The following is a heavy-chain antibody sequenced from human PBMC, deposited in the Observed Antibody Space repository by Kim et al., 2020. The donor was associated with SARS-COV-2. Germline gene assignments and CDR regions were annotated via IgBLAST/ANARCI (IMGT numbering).Heavy chain of an antibody. D-gene: IGHD5-18*01. J-gene: IGHJ6*02. CDR3: ARLGGGYSYGYGGADYYYYYGMDV. CDR1: GYSFTSYW. Sequence: GESLKISCKGSGYSFTSYWISWVRQMPGKGLEWMGRIDPSDSYTNYSPSFQGHVTISADKSISTAYLQWSSLKASDTAMYYCARLGGGYSYGYGGADYYYYYGMDVWGQGTTVTVSS. V-gene: IGHV5-10-1*01. CDR2: IDPSDSYT.